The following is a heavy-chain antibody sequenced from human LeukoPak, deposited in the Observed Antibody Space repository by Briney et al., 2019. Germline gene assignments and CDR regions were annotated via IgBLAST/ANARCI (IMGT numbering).Heavy chain of an antibody. J-gene: IGHJ4*02. V-gene: IGHV3-7*03. CDR2: IRQDGAEK. D-gene: IGHD6-6*01. Sequence: GGSLRLSCAASGFTFSNHWMSWVRQAPGKGLEWVANIRQDGAEKYYVDSVKGRFTISRDNSKNTLYLQMTSLRAEDTARYYCAKHPRLVRYFDSWGQGTLVTVSS. CDR3: AKHPRLVRYFDS. CDR1: GFTFSNHW.